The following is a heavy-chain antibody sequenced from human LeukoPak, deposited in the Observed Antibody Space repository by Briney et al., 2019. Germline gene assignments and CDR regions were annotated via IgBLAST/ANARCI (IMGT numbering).Heavy chain of an antibody. CDR3: ATRSTGVAATFDS. V-gene: IGHV4-59*01. D-gene: IGHD2-15*01. CDR2: IYDSGNT. CDR1: GGSISSYY. J-gene: IGHJ4*02. Sequence: SETLSLTCTVSGGSISSYYWSWIRQPPGKGLEWIGYIYDSGNTNYNPSLKSRVTISVDTSKNQFSLKLSSVTAADMAVYYCATRSTGVAATFDSWGQGALVTVSS.